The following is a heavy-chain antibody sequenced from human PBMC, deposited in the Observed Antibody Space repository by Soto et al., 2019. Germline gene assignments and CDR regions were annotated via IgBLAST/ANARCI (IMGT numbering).Heavy chain of an antibody. CDR1: GGSISSGGYY. CDR3: ARGGSKIQLWLGDFDI. Sequence: SETLSLTCTVSGGSISSGGYYWSWIRQHPGKGLEWIGYIYYSGSTYYNPSLKSRVTISVDTSKNQFSLKLSSVTAADTAVYYCARGGSKIQLWLGDFDIWGQGTMVT. J-gene: IGHJ3*02. D-gene: IGHD5-18*01. V-gene: IGHV4-31*03. CDR2: IYYSGST.